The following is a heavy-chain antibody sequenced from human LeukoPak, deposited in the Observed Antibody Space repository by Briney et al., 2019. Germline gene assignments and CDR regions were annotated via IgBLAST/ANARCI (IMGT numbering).Heavy chain of an antibody. Sequence: KTSETLSLTCTVSGVSISDYYWSWIRQPPGKGLEWIGYVHYRGSTIYNPSLKSRVTILLDTPNKQFSLRLTSVTAADTAVHYCARGTDFQRWGQGTLVTVSS. CDR1: GVSISDYY. CDR3: ARGTDFQR. J-gene: IGHJ1*01. CDR2: VHYRGST. V-gene: IGHV4-59*08.